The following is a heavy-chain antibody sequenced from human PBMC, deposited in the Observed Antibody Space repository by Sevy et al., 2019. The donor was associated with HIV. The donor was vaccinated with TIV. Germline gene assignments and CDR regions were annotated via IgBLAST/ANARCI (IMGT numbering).Heavy chain of an antibody. CDR1: GGSFSGYY. V-gene: IGHV4-34*01. CDR2: INHSGST. Sequence: SETLSLTCAVYGGSFSGYYWSWIRQPPGKGLEWIGEINHSGSTNYNPSLKSRVTISVDTSKNQFSLKLGSVTAADTAVYYCARGRLRFLEWLDYYYGMDVWGQGTTVTV. D-gene: IGHD3-3*01. CDR3: ARGRLRFLEWLDYYYGMDV. J-gene: IGHJ6*02.